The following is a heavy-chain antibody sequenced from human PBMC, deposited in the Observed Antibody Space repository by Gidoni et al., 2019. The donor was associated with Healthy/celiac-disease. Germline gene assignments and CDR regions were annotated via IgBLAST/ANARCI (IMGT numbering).Heavy chain of an antibody. Sequence: EVQLLESGGGLVQPGGSLRLSCAASGFTFSSYAMSWVRQAPGKGLAWVSAISGSGGSTYYADSVKGRFTISRDNSKNTLYLQMNSLRAEDTAVYYCANGHRYNWNYGPWDPWGQGTLVTVSS. CDR1: GFTFSSYA. D-gene: IGHD1-7*01. CDR3: ANGHRYNWNYGPWDP. J-gene: IGHJ5*02. CDR2: ISGSGGST. V-gene: IGHV3-23*01.